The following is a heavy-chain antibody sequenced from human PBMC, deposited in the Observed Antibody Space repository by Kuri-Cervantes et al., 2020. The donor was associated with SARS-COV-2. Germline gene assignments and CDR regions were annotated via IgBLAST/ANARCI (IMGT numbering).Heavy chain of an antibody. V-gene: IGHV4-34*01. CDR2: INHSGTT. Sequence: SETLSLTCAVYGWSFSDYYGSWIRQPPGKGLEWIGEINHSGTTNYNPSLKSRVTISVDASKNQFSLKLSSVTAADTAVYYCARGGYTYGYRHWGQGTLVTVSS. J-gene: IGHJ4*02. CDR1: GWSFSDYY. CDR3: ARGGYTYGYRH. D-gene: IGHD5-18*01.